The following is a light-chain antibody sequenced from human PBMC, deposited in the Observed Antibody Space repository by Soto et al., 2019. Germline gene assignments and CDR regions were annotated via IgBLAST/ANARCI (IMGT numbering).Light chain of an antibody. CDR3: SSYPGSSNPVV. CDR1: SSDVGGYNY. Sequence: QSALTQPPSASGSPGQSVTISCTGTSSDVGGYNYVSWYQQHPGKAPKLMIYEVTKRPSGVPDRFSGSKSGNTASLTVSGLQAEDEADYYCSSYPGSSNPVVFGGGTKLTVL. V-gene: IGLV2-8*01. J-gene: IGLJ3*02. CDR2: EVT.